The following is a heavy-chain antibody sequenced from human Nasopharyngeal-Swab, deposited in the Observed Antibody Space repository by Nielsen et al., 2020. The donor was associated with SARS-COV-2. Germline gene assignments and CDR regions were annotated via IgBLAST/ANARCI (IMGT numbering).Heavy chain of an antibody. V-gene: IGHV3-30*04. CDR1: GFTFSSYA. CDR3: ARDNGGNLGY. J-gene: IGHJ4*02. CDR2: ISYDGSNK. Sequence: GGSLRLSCAASGFTFSSYAMHWVRQAPGKGLEWVAVISYDGSNKYYADSVKGRFTISRDNSKNTLYLQMNSLRAEDTAVYYRARDNGGNLGYWGQGTLVTVSS. D-gene: IGHD4-23*01.